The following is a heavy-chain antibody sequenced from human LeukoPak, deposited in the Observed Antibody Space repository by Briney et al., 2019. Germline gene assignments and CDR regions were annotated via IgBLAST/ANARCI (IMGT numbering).Heavy chain of an antibody. CDR1: GFTFSDYY. V-gene: IGHV3-11*04. CDR2: ISSSGSTI. Sequence: KPGGSLRLSCAGSGFTFSDYYMSWIRQAPGKGLEWVSYISSSGSTIYYADSVKGRFTISRDNSKNTLYLQMNSLRAEDTAVYYCASVSYASGSYFLDYWGQGTLVTVSS. D-gene: IGHD3-10*01. J-gene: IGHJ4*02. CDR3: ASVSYASGSYFLDY.